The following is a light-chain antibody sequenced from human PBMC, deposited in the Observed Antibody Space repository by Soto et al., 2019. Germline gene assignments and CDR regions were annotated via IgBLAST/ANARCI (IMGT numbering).Light chain of an antibody. J-gene: IGLJ1*01. V-gene: IGLV2-14*01. CDR1: ASDVGGYKS. CDR2: DVS. Sequence: QSALTQPASVSGSPGQSITISCTTTASDVGGYKSVSWYQQHPGKAPKLMIYDVSNRPSGVSYRFSGSKSRNTASLTISGLQAEDEADDYCCSYTSSTTHYVFGTGTKVTVL. CDR3: CSYTSSTTHYV.